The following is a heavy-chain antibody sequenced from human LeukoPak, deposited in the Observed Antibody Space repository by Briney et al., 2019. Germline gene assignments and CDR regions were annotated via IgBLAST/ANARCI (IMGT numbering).Heavy chain of an antibody. CDR3: ARANGIAVALAFDY. Sequence: SQTLSLTCAISGDSVSSNSAAWNWIRQSPSRGLEWLGRTYYRSKWYNDHAVSVKSRITINPDTSKNQFSLQLNSVTPEDTAVYYCARANGIAVALAFDYWGQGTLVTVSS. D-gene: IGHD6-19*01. CDR2: TYYRSKWYN. CDR1: GDSVSSNSAA. J-gene: IGHJ4*02. V-gene: IGHV6-1*01.